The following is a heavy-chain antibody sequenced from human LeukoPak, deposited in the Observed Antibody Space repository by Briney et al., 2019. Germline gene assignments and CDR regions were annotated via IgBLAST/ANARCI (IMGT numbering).Heavy chain of an antibody. CDR1: GFSSSSYG. D-gene: IGHD2-15*01. J-gene: IGHJ4*02. CDR2: IWYDGSNK. V-gene: IGHV3-33*01. CDR3: TRDSYSNGNRCYLTTPY. Sequence: PGGSLRLSCAADGFSSSSYGMHWVRQAPGKGLEWVAVIWYDGSNKYYADSVKGRFTISRDNSKNTLYLQMNSLRSEDTTVYYCTRDSYSNGNRCYLTTPYWGQGTLVTVSS.